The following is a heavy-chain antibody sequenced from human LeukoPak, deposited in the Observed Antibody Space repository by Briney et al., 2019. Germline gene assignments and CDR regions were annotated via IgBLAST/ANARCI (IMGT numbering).Heavy chain of an antibody. CDR2: INPNSGGT. V-gene: IGHV1-2*02. CDR1: GYTFTGYY. D-gene: IGHD3-22*01. J-gene: IGHJ5*02. Sequence: ASVKVSCKASGYTFTGYYMHWVRQAPGQGLEWMGWINPNSGGTNYAQRFQGRVTMTRDTSISTAYMELSRLRSDDTAVYYCARDLAYYYDSSGYYGWFDPWGQGTLVTVSS. CDR3: ARDLAYYYDSSGYYGWFDP.